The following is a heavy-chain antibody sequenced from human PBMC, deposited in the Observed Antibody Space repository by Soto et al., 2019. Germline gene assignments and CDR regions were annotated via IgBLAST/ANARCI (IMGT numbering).Heavy chain of an antibody. D-gene: IGHD2-8*02. CDR3: ARDQGPEDYWSVFAFDI. CDR2: IYYSGNT. Sequence: PSETLSLTCTVSGGSTSSDNYWSWIRQPPGKGLEWIGHIYYSGNTDYNPSLKSRLAISIDTSKNQFSLKLSSVTAADTAVYYCARDQGPEDYWSVFAFDIWGQGTMVTVSS. CDR1: GGSTSSDNY. V-gene: IGHV4-30-4*01. J-gene: IGHJ3*02.